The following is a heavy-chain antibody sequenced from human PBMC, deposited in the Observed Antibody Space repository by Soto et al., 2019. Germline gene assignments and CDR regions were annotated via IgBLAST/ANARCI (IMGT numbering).Heavy chain of an antibody. CDR3: AKDPTIGYSSGWWVGY. J-gene: IGHJ4*02. CDR2: IIPIFGTA. V-gene: IGHV1-69*13. Sequence: SVKVSCKASGGTFSSYAISWVRQAPGQGLEWMGGIIPIFGTANYAQKFQGRVTITADESTSTAYMELSSLRSEDTAVYYCAKDPTIGYSSGWWVGYWGQGTLVTVSS. D-gene: IGHD6-19*01. CDR1: GGTFSSYA.